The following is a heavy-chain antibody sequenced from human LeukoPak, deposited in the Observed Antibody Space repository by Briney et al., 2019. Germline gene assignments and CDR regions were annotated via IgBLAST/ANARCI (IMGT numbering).Heavy chain of an antibody. CDR1: GFTFSSYG. D-gene: IGHD3-22*01. CDR3: AKAFYYDSSGPYPGFDY. V-gene: IGHV3-30*18. Sequence: GRSLRLSCAASGFTFSSYGMYWVRQAPGKGLEWVAVISYDGSNKYYADSVKGRFTISRDNSKNTLYLQMNSLRAEDTAVYYCAKAFYYDSSGPYPGFDYWGQGTLVTVSS. J-gene: IGHJ4*02. CDR2: ISYDGSNK.